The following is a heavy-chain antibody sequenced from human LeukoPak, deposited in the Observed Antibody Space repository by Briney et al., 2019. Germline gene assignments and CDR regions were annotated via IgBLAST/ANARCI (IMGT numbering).Heavy chain of an antibody. V-gene: IGHV3-21*01. CDR1: GFSFSNYA. J-gene: IGHJ4*02. Sequence: GGSLRLSCAASGFSFSNYAMDWVRQAPGKGLEWVSSISSSSSYIYYADSVKGRFTISRDNAKNSLYLQMNSLRAEDTAVYYCARGVVAGTFDYWGQGTLVTVSS. CDR3: ARGVVAGTFDY. D-gene: IGHD6-19*01. CDR2: ISSSSSYI.